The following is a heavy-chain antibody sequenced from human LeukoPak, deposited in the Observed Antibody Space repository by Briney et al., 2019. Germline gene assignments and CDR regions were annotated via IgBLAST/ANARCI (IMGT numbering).Heavy chain of an antibody. V-gene: IGHV6-1*01. CDR3: AREELGFDH. CDR2: TYYRSTWYY. J-gene: IGHJ4*02. D-gene: IGHD3-16*01. Sequence: SQTLSLTCAISGDSVSSNSAAWTWIRQSPSRGLEWLGRTYYRSTWYYEYSVSADSRITINPETSKNQFSLQVNSVSPEDTAVYYCAREELGFDHWGQGTLVTVSS. CDR1: GDSVSSNSAA.